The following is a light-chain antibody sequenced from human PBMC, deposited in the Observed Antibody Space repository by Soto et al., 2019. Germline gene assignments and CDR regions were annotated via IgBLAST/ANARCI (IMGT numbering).Light chain of an antibody. CDR2: GAS. J-gene: IGKJ4*01. CDR3: QQTHSVPRT. Sequence: DVQMTQSPPSLYASVGDRVSITCRASARITKYLSWYQQKPGKAPKLLIYGASSFQSGVPLRFGGSGFGTDFTLNISSLQPEDFATYYCQQTHSVPRTFGGGTKVEI. CDR1: ARITKY. V-gene: IGKV1-39*01.